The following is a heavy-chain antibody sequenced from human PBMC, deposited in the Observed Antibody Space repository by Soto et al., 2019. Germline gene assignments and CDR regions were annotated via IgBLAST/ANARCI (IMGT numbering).Heavy chain of an antibody. J-gene: IGHJ4*02. CDR3: ASTSYFDNSGSAN. CDR1: GGSISGDNYY. D-gene: IGHD3-22*01. CDR2: IYYTGST. Sequence: SETLSLTCTVSGGSISGDNYYWSWIRQPPGKGLEWIGYIYYTGSTYYNPSLKSRVVISIDTSQNQFSLKLSSVTAADTAVYYCASTSYFDNSGSANWGQGTLVTVSS. V-gene: IGHV4-30-4*01.